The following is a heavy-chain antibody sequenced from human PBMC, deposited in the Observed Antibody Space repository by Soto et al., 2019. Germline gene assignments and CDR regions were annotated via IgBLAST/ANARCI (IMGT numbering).Heavy chain of an antibody. V-gene: IGHV3-15*07. D-gene: IGHD5-12*01. Sequence: PGGSLRLSCAASGFTFSNAWINWVRQAPGKGLEWVGRVKSKTHGGTTDYADSVKGRFTISRDNSKNTLYLQMNSLRAEDTAVYYCAREHVEMATIQYYYYGMDVWGQGTTVTVSS. CDR2: VKSKTHGGTT. J-gene: IGHJ6*02. CDR1: GFTFSNAW. CDR3: AREHVEMATIQYYYYGMDV.